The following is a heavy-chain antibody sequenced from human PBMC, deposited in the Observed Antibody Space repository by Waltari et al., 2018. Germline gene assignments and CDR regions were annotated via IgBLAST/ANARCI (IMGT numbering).Heavy chain of an antibody. J-gene: IGHJ4*02. V-gene: IGHV4-4*02. CDR1: GDSMSSGDW. CDR3: ARDRGRGIYLDS. Sequence: QMQLQESGPGLVKPSGTLSLTCTVSGDSMSSGDWLSWVRQPPEKGLEWIGQIQRSGRTNYNPSLESRVTISIDTSNNHFSLKVTSTTAADTAVYYCARDRGRGIYLDSWGRGTLVTVSP. CDR2: IQRSGRT. D-gene: IGHD2-15*01.